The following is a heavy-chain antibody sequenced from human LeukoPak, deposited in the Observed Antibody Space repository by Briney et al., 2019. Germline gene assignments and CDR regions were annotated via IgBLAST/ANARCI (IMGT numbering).Heavy chain of an antibody. CDR2: ISSSSSTI. Sequence: GGSLRLSCAASGFTFSSYSMNWVRQAPGKGLEWVSSISSSSSTIYYADSVKGRFTISRDNAKNSLYLQMNSLRDEDTAVYYCARDGPWIQLSWAFDYWGQGTLVTVSS. D-gene: IGHD5-18*01. CDR3: ARDGPWIQLSWAFDY. V-gene: IGHV3-48*02. J-gene: IGHJ4*02. CDR1: GFTFSSYS.